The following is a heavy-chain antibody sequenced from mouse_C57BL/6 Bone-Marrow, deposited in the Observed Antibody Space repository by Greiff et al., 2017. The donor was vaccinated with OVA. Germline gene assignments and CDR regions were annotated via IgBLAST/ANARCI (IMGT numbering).Heavy chain of an antibody. J-gene: IGHJ2*01. CDR3: ARPYDGYSDY. CDR2: IYPGDGDT. CDR1: GYAFSSSW. V-gene: IGHV1-82*01. Sequence: QVQLQQSGPELVKPGASVKISCKASGYAFSSSWMNWVKQRPGKGLEWIGRIYPGDGDTNYNGKFKGKATLTADKSSSTAYMQLSSLTSEDSAVYFCARPYDGYSDYWGQGTTLTVSS. D-gene: IGHD2-3*01.